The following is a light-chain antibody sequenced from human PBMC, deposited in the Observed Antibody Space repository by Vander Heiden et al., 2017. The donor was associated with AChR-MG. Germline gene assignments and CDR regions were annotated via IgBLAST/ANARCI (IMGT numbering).Light chain of an antibody. Sequence: DIQMTQSPSSLSASVGDSVTITCRASQGITNYLAWYQQKPGKVPKLLIYAATTLQSGVPSRFSGSGSGTHFTLTISSLQPEDVATYYCQKYDSAPQTFGPGTKVDIK. V-gene: IGKV1-27*01. J-gene: IGKJ3*01. CDR1: QGITNY. CDR3: QKYDSAPQT. CDR2: AAT.